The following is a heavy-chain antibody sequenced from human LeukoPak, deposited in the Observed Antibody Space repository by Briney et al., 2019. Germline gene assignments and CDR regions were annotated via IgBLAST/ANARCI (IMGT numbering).Heavy chain of an antibody. V-gene: IGHV1-69*04. D-gene: IGHD6-6*01. CDR3: AREYSSSSFYY. J-gene: IGHJ4*02. CDR2: IIPIFGIA. Sequence: SVKVSCKASEDTFSSYAISWVRQAPGQGLEWMGRIIPIFGIANYAQKFQGRVTITADKSTSTAYMELSSLRSEDTAVYYGAREYSSSSFYYWGQVTLVTASS. CDR1: EDTFSSYA.